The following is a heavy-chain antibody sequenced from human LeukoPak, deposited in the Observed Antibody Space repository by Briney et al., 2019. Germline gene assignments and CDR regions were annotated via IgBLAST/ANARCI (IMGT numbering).Heavy chain of an antibody. D-gene: IGHD6-19*01. V-gene: IGHV4-39*01. J-gene: IGHJ4*02. Sequence: SETLSLTCTVSGXSISSGSYYWGWIRQPPGKGLEWIGSIYYSGSTYYNPSLKSRVTISVETSKNQFSLKLSSVTAADTAVYYCARQKGYSSGWNFDYWGQGTLVTVS. CDR3: ARQKGYSSGWNFDY. CDR1: GXSISSGSYY. CDR2: IYYSGST.